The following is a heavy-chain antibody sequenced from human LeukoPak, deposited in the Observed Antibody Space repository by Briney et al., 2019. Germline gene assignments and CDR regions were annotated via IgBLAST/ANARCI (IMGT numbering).Heavy chain of an antibody. CDR2: MNPNSGNT. Sequence: ASVKVSCKASGYTFTSYDINWVRQATGQGLEWMGWMNPNSGNTGYAQKFQGRVTITRNTSISTAYMELSSLRSDDTAVYYCAGRPRCSGGSCYSTFFDYWGQGTLVTVSS. CDR1: GYTFTSYD. CDR3: AGRPRCSGGSCYSTFFDY. V-gene: IGHV1-8*03. J-gene: IGHJ4*02. D-gene: IGHD2-15*01.